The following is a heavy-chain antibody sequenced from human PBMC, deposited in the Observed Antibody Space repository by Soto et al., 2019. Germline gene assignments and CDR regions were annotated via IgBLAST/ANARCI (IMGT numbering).Heavy chain of an antibody. CDR2: INHSGST. D-gene: IGHD3-10*01. CDR3: ARGPGSSMYYFDY. V-gene: IGHV4-34*01. J-gene: IGHJ4*02. CDR1: GGSFSGYY. Sequence: QVQLQQWGAGLLKPSETLSLTCAVSGGSFSGYYWSWIRQPPGKGLEWIGEINHSGSTNYTPSLKSRVTISVDTSKNQFSLKLSSVTAADTAVYYCARGPGSSMYYFDYWGQGTLVTVSS.